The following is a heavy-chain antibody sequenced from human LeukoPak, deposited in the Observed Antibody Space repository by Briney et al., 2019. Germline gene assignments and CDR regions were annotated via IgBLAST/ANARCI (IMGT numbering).Heavy chain of an antibody. D-gene: IGHD1-26*01. CDR3: AKDGPRSGNYRAWFDY. CDR2: IRYDGSKK. J-gene: IGHJ4*02. CDR1: GFTFSSYG. V-gene: IGHV3-30*02. Sequence: GRSLRLSCAASGFTFSSYGMHWVRQAPGNWLESVAFIRYDGSKKYYPDSVKCRFTISRDKSKNTLNLQMNSRRAEDSAVYYCAKDGPRSGNYRAWFDYWGQGTLVTVSS.